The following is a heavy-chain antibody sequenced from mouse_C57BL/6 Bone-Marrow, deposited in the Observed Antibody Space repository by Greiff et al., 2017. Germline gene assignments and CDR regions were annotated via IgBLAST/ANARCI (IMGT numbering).Heavy chain of an antibody. CDR2: IDPSDSET. Sequence: QVQLKQPGAELVRPGSSVKLSCKASGYTFTSYWMHWVKQRPIQGLEWIGNIDPSDSETHYNQKFKDKATLTVDKSSSTAYMQLSSLTSEDSAVYYCALIYYGNFYAMDYWGQGTSVTVSS. V-gene: IGHV1-52*01. D-gene: IGHD2-1*01. J-gene: IGHJ4*01. CDR3: ALIYYGNFYAMDY. CDR1: GYTFTSYW.